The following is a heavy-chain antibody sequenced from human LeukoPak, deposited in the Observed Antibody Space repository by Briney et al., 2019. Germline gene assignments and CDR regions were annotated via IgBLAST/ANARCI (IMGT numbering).Heavy chain of an antibody. D-gene: IGHD6-13*01. Sequence: SETLSLTCTVSGGSIRSYYWSWIRQPPGKGLEWIAYIYYSGSTNYNPSLKSRVTISVDTSKNQFSLKLSSVTAADTAVYYCARAVSWTDYYYYMDVWGKGTTVTVSS. CDR1: GGSIRSYY. V-gene: IGHV4-59*01. CDR2: IYYSGST. CDR3: ARAVSWTDYYYYMDV. J-gene: IGHJ6*03.